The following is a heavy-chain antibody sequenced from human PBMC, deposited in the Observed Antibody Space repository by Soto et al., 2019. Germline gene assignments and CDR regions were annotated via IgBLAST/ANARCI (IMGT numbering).Heavy chain of an antibody. CDR1: AASFSKYY. V-gene: IGHV4-59*01. D-gene: IGHD3-16*01. J-gene: IGHJ4*02. Sequence: LSLTCTVSAASFSKYYWSWIRQPPGKGLEWIGNIYFNGNTNYNPSLKRRVTISIDTSKKQISLNLTSVTDADTAVYYCASVTFGGVVLAHWGQGTLVTVSS. CDR2: IYFNGNT. CDR3: ASVTFGGVVLAH.